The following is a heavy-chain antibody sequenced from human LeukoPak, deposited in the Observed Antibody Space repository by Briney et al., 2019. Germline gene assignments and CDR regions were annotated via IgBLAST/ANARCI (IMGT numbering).Heavy chain of an antibody. CDR1: GCSTTPDY. CDR2: MFYSGGT. J-gene: IGHJ5*02. CDR3: ARHPSASSWYDN. D-gene: IGHD6-13*01. V-gene: IGHV4-59*08. Sequence: SETLSLTCTVSGCSTTPDYWTWIRQPPGKGLEGIGYMFYSGGTNYNPSLKSRVIMSVDTSKNQFSLKLSSVTAADTAVYYCARHPSASSWYDNWGQGILVTVSS.